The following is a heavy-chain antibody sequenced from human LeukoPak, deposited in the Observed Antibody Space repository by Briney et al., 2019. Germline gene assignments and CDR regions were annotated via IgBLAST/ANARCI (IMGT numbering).Heavy chain of an antibody. CDR2: INPSGGSA. CDR3: ARDLAVAGTGEYYLDY. V-gene: IGHV1-46*01. J-gene: IGHJ4*02. CDR1: GYTSSSSY. D-gene: IGHD6-19*01. Sequence: VASVYVSCKASGYTSSSSYIHWVRHAPGQGLEWMGIINPSGGSASYAQKFQGRVTMTRDTSTNTVYMELSSLRSEDTAVYYCARDLAVAGTGEYYLDYWGQGTLVTVSS.